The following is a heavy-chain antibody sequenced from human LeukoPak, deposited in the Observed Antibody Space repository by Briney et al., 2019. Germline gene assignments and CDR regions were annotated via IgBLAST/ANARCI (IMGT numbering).Heavy chain of an antibody. Sequence: PSETLSLTCSVSGDSISHGTYYWSWIRQPAGPGLEWIGRIYTTRVTNYNPSLKTRVTISVDPSLNQFSLNLTSVTAAETAVYYCAREFLASRRNWVDPWGQGTLVTVSS. CDR3: AREFLASRRNWVDP. J-gene: IGHJ5*02. V-gene: IGHV4-61*02. D-gene: IGHD6-6*01. CDR1: GDSISHGTYY. CDR2: IYTTRVT.